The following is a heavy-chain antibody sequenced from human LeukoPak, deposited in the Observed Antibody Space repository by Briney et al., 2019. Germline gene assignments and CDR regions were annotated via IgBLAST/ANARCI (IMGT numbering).Heavy chain of an antibody. J-gene: IGHJ4*02. CDR1: GYTFTGYY. Sequence: ASVKVSCKASGYTFTGYYMHWVRQAPGQGLEWMGWINPNSGGTNYAQKFQGRVTITADKSTSTAYMELSSLRSEDTAVYYCARDRCSSTSCYFEWDYWGQGTLVTVSS. CDR3: ARDRCSSTSCYFEWDY. V-gene: IGHV1-2*02. D-gene: IGHD2-2*01. CDR2: INPNSGGT.